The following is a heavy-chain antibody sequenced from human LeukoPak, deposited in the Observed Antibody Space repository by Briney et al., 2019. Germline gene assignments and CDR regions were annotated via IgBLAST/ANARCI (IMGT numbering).Heavy chain of an antibody. J-gene: IGHJ4*02. V-gene: IGHV4-59*01. Sequence: SETLSLTCTGSGVSISSYYWSWIRQPPGKGLEWIGYIYHSGSTNYNPSLESRVTISLDTSKNQFSLKLTSVTAADTAVYYCARGSSGRDIWGQGTLVTVSS. CDR2: IYHSGST. CDR3: ARGSSGRDI. D-gene: IGHD6-19*01. CDR1: GVSISSYY.